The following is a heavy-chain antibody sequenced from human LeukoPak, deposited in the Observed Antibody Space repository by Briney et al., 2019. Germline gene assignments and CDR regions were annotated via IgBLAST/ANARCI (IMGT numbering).Heavy chain of an antibody. J-gene: IGHJ4*02. CDR1: GFTFSSYA. V-gene: IGHV3-23*01. CDR2: ISGSGGST. Sequence: PGESLRLTCAASGFTFSSYAMSWVRQAPGKGLEWVSAISGSGGSTYYADSVKGRFTISRDNSKNTLYLQMNSLRAEDTAVYYCAKGSSGWLTHYFDYWGQGTLVTVSS. D-gene: IGHD6-19*01. CDR3: AKGSSGWLTHYFDY.